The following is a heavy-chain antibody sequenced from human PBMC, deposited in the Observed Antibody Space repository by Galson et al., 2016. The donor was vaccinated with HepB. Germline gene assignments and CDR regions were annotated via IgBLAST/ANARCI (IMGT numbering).Heavy chain of an antibody. CDR1: GGSIDNVY. V-gene: IGHV4-59*01. Sequence: SETLSLTCSVSGGSIDNVYWSWLRQPPGKALESIGYIYSTGSTTYNPSLKSRVTISVDTSKNQFSLELTSLTAADTAVYYCARGGRRLDYWGQGTLVNVSS. D-gene: IGHD1-1*01. CDR2: IYSTGST. CDR3: ARGGRRLDY. J-gene: IGHJ4*02.